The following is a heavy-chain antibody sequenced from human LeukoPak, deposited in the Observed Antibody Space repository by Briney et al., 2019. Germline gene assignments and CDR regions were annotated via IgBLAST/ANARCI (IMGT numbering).Heavy chain of an antibody. CDR3: ARGGASSRYFNS. Sequence: SETLSLTCSVSGGSISSDYWSRIRQPPGKGLEWVAFISYSGSPDYNPSLTSRVTISIDTSKNQFSLKLTSVTSADTAVYYCARGGASSRYFNSWGQGTLVTVSS. V-gene: IGHV4-59*01. D-gene: IGHD6-13*01. CDR1: GGSISSDY. CDR2: ISYSGSP. J-gene: IGHJ4*02.